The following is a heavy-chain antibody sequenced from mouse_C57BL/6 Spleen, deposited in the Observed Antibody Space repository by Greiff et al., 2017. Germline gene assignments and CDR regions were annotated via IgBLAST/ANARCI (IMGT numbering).Heavy chain of an antibody. CDR2: INPNNGGT. Sequence: EVKLQESGPELVKPGASVKIPCKASGYTFPDYNMDWVKQSHGKSLEWIGDINPNNGGTIYNQKFKGKATLTVDKSSSTAYMELRSLTSEDTAVYYCARGAHDYYGSSYYFDYWGQGTTLTVSS. D-gene: IGHD1-1*01. CDR1: GYTFPDYN. V-gene: IGHV1-18*01. J-gene: IGHJ2*01. CDR3: ARGAHDYYGSSYYFDY.